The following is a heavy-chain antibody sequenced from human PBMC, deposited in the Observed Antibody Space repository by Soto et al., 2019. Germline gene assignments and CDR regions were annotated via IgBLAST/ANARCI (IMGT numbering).Heavy chain of an antibody. V-gene: IGHV1-69*12. D-gene: IGHD6-6*01. CDR1: GGSFSSYT. CDR3: AREGGTISALNYFDY. J-gene: IGHJ4*02. CDR2: IIPIFGTA. Sequence: QVQLVQSGAEVKKPGSSVKVSCKASGGSFSSYTISWVRQAPGQGLEWMGGIIPIFGTANCAQKFQGRVTITADESTTTAYMELSTLTSEDTAVYYCAREGGTISALNYFDYWGQGTLVTVSS.